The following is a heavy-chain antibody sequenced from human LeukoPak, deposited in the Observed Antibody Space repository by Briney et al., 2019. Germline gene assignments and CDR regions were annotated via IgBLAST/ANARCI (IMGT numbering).Heavy chain of an antibody. D-gene: IGHD5-18*01. V-gene: IGHV1-69*05. CDR2: IIPIFGTA. Sequence: GASVKVSCKASGGTFSSYAISWVREAPGQGLEWMGGIIPIFGTANYAQKFQGRVTITTDESTSTAYMELSSLRSEDTAVYYCAKTPDTARPHFDYWGQGTLVTVSS. CDR3: AKTPDTARPHFDY. CDR1: GGTFSSYA. J-gene: IGHJ4*02.